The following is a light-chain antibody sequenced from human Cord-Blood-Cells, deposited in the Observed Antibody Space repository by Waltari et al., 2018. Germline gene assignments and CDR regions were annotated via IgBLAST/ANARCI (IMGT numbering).Light chain of an antibody. Sequence: QSALTQPPSVSGSPGQSVTISCPGTSSDVGSYNRVPWYQQPPGTAPKLMIYEVSNRPSGVPDRFSGSKSGNTASLTISGLQAEDEADYYCSSYTSSSTYVFGTGTKVTVL. V-gene: IGLV2-18*02. CDR3: SSYTSSSTYV. CDR2: EVS. CDR1: SSDVGSYNR. J-gene: IGLJ1*01.